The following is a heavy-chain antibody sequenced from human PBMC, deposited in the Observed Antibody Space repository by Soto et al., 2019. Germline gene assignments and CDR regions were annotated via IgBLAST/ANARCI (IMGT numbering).Heavy chain of an antibody. V-gene: IGHV4-39*01. CDR3: GRVVEGATRHTDPDS. J-gene: IGHJ5*01. Sequence: SETQSLTYTVSGVSIHNSHAFWTWIHQPPGKGLQFIASVYHSGGAHYNSSLKSRVTISVDTANNQVSLRMRSLTAADTAFYYCGRVVEGATRHTDPDSWGQGILVTVSS. D-gene: IGHD2-21*01. CDR1: GVSIHNSHAF. CDR2: VYHSGGA.